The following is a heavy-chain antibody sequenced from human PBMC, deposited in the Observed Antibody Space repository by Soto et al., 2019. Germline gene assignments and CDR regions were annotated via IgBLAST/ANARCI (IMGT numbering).Heavy chain of an antibody. CDR3: ARDVSSDTTGFRGYDL. D-gene: IGHD3-10*01. CDR1: GGTVSSYA. J-gene: IGHJ4*02. V-gene: IGHV1-69*01. Sequence: QLHLVQSGAEVKKAGSSVKVSCNASGGTVSSYAITWVRQAPGKGLEWMGVFIPIFVSAHYAPKFQGRITITADESTSTAYMELSGITSEDTAIYYCARDVSSDTTGFRGYDLWGQGTQVTVSS. CDR2: FIPIFVSA.